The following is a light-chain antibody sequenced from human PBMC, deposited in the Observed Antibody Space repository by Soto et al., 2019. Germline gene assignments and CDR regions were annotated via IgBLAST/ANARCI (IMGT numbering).Light chain of an antibody. V-gene: IGKV1-33*01. CDR1: QDIKNY. Sequence: DIQMTQSPSSLSAFVGDSITITCQASQDIKNYLNWYQHKPGKAPKLLSYDAFKSDTGVPSRFSGSGSGTDFAFAISSLQPEDIAPYFCQQYDSLPPTFGGVTRVDI. J-gene: IGKJ4*01. CDR3: QQYDSLPPT. CDR2: DAF.